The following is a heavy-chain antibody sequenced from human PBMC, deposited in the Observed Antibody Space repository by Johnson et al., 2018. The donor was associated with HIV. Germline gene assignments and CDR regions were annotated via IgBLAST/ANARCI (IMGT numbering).Heavy chain of an antibody. CDR1: GFTFHEYA. CDR2: INWSGASA. CDR3: ARDLGSGYNDAFDI. V-gene: IGHV3-20*04. J-gene: IGHJ3*02. D-gene: IGHD3-22*01. Sequence: EVQLVESGGGVVQPGRSLRLSCAASGFTFHEYAMHWVRQTPGKGLEWVSGINWSGASAGYADSVKGRFTISRDDSKNSLYLQMNSLRAEDTALYYCARDLGSGYNDAFDIWGQGTMVTVSS.